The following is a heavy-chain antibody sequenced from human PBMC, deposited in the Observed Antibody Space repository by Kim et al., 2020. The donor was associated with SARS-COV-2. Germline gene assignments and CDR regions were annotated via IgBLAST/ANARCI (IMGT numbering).Heavy chain of an antibody. J-gene: IGHJ6*02. V-gene: IGHV1-46*01. CDR3: ARSYGSGLLAFYYYYYYGMDV. Sequence: ASVKVSCKASGYTFTSYYMHWVRQAPGQGLEWMGIINPSGGSTSYAQKFQGRVTMTRDTSTSTVYMELSSLRSEDTAVYYCARSYGSGLLAFYYYYYYGMDVWGQGTTVTVSS. CDR2: INPSGGST. CDR1: GYTFTSYY. D-gene: IGHD3-10*01.